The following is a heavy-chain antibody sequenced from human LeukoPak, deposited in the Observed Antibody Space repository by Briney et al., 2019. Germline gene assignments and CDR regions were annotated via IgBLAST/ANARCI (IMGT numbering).Heavy chain of an antibody. CDR1: GFNVSRNY. Sequence: PGGSLRLSRATSGFNVSRNYMTWVRQAPGKGLEWVTVINGYGSRYCPDSVKGRFTISRDNSKNALYLQMNSLRPEDTGLYFCARERDFDSSLLYWGQGTLVTVSS. CDR3: ARERDFDSSLLY. D-gene: IGHD3-22*01. CDR2: INGYGSR. V-gene: IGHV3-66*03. J-gene: IGHJ4*02.